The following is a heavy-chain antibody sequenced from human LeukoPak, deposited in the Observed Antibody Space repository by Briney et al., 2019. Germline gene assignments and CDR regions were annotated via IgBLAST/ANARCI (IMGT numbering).Heavy chain of an antibody. D-gene: IGHD3-10*01. V-gene: IGHV3-30-3*01. Sequence: PGRSLRLSCAASGFTFSSYAMHWVRQAPGKGLEWVAVVSYDGSNKYYADSVKGRFTISRDNSKNTLYLQMNSLRAEDTAVYYCASHYGFDYWGQGTLVTVSS. CDR1: GFTFSSYA. CDR2: VSYDGSNK. J-gene: IGHJ4*02. CDR3: ASHYGFDY.